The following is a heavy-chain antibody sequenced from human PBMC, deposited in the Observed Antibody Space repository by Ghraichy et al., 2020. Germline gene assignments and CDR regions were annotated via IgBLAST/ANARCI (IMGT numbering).Heavy chain of an antibody. J-gene: IGHJ6*03. CDR3: ARAWYHSSGRPYYYYMDV. V-gene: IGHV6-1*01. Sequence: SQTLSLTCAISGDSVSSNSAAWNWIRQSPSRGLEWLGRTYYRSKWYNDYAVSVKSRITINPDTSKNQFSLQLNSVTPEDTAVYYCARAWYHSSGRPYYYYMDVWGKGTTVTVSS. CDR1: GDSVSSNSAA. CDR2: TYYRSKWYN. D-gene: IGHD6-25*01.